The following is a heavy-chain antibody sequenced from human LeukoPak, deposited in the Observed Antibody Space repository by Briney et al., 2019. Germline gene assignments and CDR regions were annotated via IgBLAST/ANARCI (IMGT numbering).Heavy chain of an antibody. CDR1: GGSISSYY. V-gene: IGHV4-4*07. CDR3: ARGMPGWSGYRSGSPAEYHFDY. Sequence: SETLSLTCTVSGGSISSYYWSWIRQPAGKGLEWIGRIYTSGSTNYNPSLKSRVTMSVDTSKNQFSLKLSSVTAADTAVYYCARGMPGWSGYRSGSPAEYHFDYWGQGTLVTVSS. J-gene: IGHJ4*02. CDR2: IYTSGST. D-gene: IGHD3-3*01.